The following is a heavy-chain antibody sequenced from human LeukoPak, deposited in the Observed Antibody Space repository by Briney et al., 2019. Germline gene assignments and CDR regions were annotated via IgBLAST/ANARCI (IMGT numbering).Heavy chain of an antibody. V-gene: IGHV3-21*01. Sequence: PGRSLRLSCAASGFTFSSYGMNWVRQAPGKGLEWVSSISSSSSYIYYADSVKGRFTISRDNAKNSLYLQMNSLRAEDTAVYYCARVQLVLSYYYYGMDVWGQGTTVTVSS. D-gene: IGHD4/OR15-4a*01. J-gene: IGHJ6*02. CDR3: ARVQLVLSYYYYGMDV. CDR2: ISSSSSYI. CDR1: GFTFSSYG.